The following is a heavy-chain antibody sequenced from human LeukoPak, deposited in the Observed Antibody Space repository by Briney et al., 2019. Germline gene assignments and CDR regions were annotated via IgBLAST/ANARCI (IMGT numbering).Heavy chain of an antibody. J-gene: IGHJ4*02. V-gene: IGHV3-21*01. CDR2: ISSSSTYI. Sequence: GGSLRLSCEASGFTFSSYEMNWVRQAPGKGLEWVSSISSSSTYIYYADSVKGRFTISRDNAKNSLFLQMNSLRAEDTAVYYCARFALKTPPTDWGQGTLVTVSS. CDR3: ARFALKTPPTD. CDR1: GFTFSSYE.